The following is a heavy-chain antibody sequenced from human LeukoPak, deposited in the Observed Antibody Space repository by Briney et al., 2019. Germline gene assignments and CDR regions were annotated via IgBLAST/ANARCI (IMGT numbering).Heavy chain of an antibody. CDR1: GFTFSSYA. J-gene: IGHJ4*02. CDR3: AKLYYYDSSGYPFDY. CDR2: ISYDGSNK. V-gene: IGHV3-30*18. Sequence: GGSLRLSCAASGFTFSSYAMHWVRQAPGKGLEWVAVISYDGSNKYYADSVKGRFTISRDNSKNTLYLQMNSLRAEDTAVYYCAKLYYYDSSGYPFDYWGQGTLVTVSS. D-gene: IGHD3-22*01.